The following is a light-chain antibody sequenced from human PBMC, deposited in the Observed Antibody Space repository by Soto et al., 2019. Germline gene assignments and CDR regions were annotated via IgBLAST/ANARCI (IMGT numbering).Light chain of an antibody. V-gene: IGLV2-8*01. CDR1: SSDVGGYNY. Sequence: QSALTQPPSASGSPGQSVTISCTGTSSDVGGYNYVSWYQQHPGKAPKLMIYEVSKRPSGVPDRFSGSKSGNTASLTVSGLQAEDEADYYCSSYAGSNKGVFGGGTK. CDR2: EVS. J-gene: IGLJ3*02. CDR3: SSYAGSNKGV.